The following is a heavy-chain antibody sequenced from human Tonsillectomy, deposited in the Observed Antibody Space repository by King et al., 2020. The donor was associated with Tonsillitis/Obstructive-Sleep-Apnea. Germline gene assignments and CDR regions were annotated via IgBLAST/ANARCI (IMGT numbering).Heavy chain of an antibody. CDR1: GGSIRSSSYY. Sequence: QLQESGPGLVKSSETLALTCNVSGGSIRSSSYYWGWIRQAPGKGLEWVGNMFHSGSTFYNPSLRSRVSISVDTSRNQISLKVSSVTAADTAVYYCARRTVVVAGPGYYAMDVWGQGTTVTVSS. CDR3: ARRTVVVAGPGYYAMDV. CDR2: MFHSGST. D-gene: IGHD6-19*01. J-gene: IGHJ6*02. V-gene: IGHV4-39*01.